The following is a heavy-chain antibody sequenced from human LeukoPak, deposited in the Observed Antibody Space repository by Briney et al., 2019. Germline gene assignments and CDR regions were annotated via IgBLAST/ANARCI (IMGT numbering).Heavy chain of an antibody. CDR3: ARQGYCSGGSCYPTSDY. CDR1: GGSISSSSYY. CDR2: IYYSGST. V-gene: IGHV4-39*01. Sequence: PSETLSLTWTVSGGSISSSSYYWGWIRQPTGKGLEWIGSIYYSGSTYCNPSLKSRVTISVDTSKNQFSLKLSSVTAADTAVYYCARQGYCSGGSCYPTSDYWGQGTLVTVSS. J-gene: IGHJ4*02. D-gene: IGHD2-15*01.